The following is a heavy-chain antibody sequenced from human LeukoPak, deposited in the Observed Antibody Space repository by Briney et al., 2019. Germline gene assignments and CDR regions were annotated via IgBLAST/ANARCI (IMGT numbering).Heavy chain of an antibody. CDR3: ARAGRTFGGVIIC. Sequence: PGGSLRLSCAASGFTFDSYWMSWVRQAPGKGLEGVANIKQDGSEKYYVDSVKGRFTISRDNAKNSLYLQMNSLRAEDTAVYYCARAGRTFGGVIICWGQGTLVTVSS. J-gene: IGHJ4*02. CDR1: GFTFDSYW. CDR2: IKQDGSEK. V-gene: IGHV3-7*01. D-gene: IGHD3-16*01.